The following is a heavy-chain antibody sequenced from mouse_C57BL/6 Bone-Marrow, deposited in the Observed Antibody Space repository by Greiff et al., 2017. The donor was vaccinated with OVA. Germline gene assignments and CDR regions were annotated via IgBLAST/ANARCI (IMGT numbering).Heavy chain of an antibody. V-gene: IGHV1-63*01. D-gene: IGHD1-1*01. CDR2: IYPGGGYT. J-gene: IGHJ4*01. CDR3: ERWGLLRDYYAMDY. CDR1: GYTFTNYW. Sequence: QVQLQQSGAELVRPGTSVKMSCKASGYTFTNYWIGWAKQRPGHGLEWIGDIYPGGGYTNYNEKFKGKATLTADKSSSTAYMQFSSLTSEDSAIYYCERWGLLRDYYAMDYWGQGTSVTVSS.